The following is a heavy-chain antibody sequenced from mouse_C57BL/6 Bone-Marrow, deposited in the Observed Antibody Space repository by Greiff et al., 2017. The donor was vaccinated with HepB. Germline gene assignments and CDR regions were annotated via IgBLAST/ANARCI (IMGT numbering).Heavy chain of an antibody. CDR1: GYTFTGYW. Sequence: QVQLQQSGAELMKPGASVKLSCKATGYTFTGYWIEWVKQRPGHGLEWIGEILPGSGSTNYNEKFEGKATFTADTSSNTAYMQLSILTTVDSAIYYWARAAQATAWCAYWGQGTLVTVSA. CDR3: ARAAQATAWCAY. D-gene: IGHD3-2*02. J-gene: IGHJ3*01. CDR2: ILPGSGST. V-gene: IGHV1-9*01.